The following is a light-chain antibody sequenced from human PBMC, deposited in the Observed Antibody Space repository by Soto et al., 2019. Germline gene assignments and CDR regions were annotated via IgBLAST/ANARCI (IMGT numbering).Light chain of an antibody. CDR3: AGWDDSLNGWV. J-gene: IGLJ7*01. V-gene: IGLV1-44*01. CDR1: NSNLGSNT. CDR2: SNN. Sequence: QSVLTQPPSASGPLGQSVTISCSGSNSNLGSNTVNRYQQLPGTAPKLLIRSNNQRPSGVPDRISGSKSGTSASLASSGLQSDDEADYYCAGWDDSLNGWVFGGGTQLTVL.